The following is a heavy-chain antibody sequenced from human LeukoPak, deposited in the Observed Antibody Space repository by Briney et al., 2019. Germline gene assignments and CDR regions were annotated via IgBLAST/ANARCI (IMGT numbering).Heavy chain of an antibody. CDR2: IYPGDSDT. CDR1: GYSFTSYW. J-gene: IGHJ4*02. D-gene: IGHD2-2*01. Sequence: GESLKISCKGSGYSFTSYWIGWVRQMPGKGLEWMGIIYPGDSDTRYSPSFQGQVSISADKSINTAYLQWSSLKASDTAMYYCARKFCSSTSCYDGLDYWGQGTLVTVSP. V-gene: IGHV5-51*01. CDR3: ARKFCSSTSCYDGLDY.